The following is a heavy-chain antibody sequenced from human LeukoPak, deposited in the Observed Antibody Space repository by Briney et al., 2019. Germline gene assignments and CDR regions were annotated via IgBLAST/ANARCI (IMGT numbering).Heavy chain of an antibody. J-gene: IGHJ4*02. CDR1: GYSFILYG. Sequence: ASVKVSCKTSGYSFILYGISWVRQAPGQGPEWMGWISTSTGDTKYTQKFQGRVTLTTDTSTSTAYMELSSLRSDDTAVYYCARNDNYGIFVNVDYWGQGTLVTVSS. CDR3: ARNDNYGIFVNVDY. D-gene: IGHD4-11*01. CDR2: ISTSTGDT. V-gene: IGHV1-18*01.